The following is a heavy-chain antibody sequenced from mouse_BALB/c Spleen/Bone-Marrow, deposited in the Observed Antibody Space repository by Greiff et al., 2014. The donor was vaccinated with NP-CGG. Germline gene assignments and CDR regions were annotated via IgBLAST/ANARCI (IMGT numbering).Heavy chain of an antibody. CDR3: GKWGFAY. CDR1: GFSLTGYG. V-gene: IGHV2-6-7*01. CDR2: IWGDGNT. Sequence: QVQLKESGPGLVAPSQSPSITCTVSGFSLTGYGVNWVRQPPGKGLEWLGMIWGDGNTDYNSALKSRLSINKDNSKSQVFLKMNSLQTDDTARYYCGKWGFAYWGQGTLVTVSA. J-gene: IGHJ3*01.